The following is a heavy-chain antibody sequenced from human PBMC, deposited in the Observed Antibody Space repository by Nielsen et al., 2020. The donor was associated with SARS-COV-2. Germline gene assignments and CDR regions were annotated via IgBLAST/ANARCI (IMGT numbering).Heavy chain of an antibody. Sequence: SVKVSCKASGGTFISYAISWVRQAPGQGLEWMGRNIPILGIANYAQKFQGRVTITADKSTSTAYMELSSLRSEDTAVYYCARDRVGATTLYYYGMDVWGQGTTVTVSS. CDR1: GGTFISYA. CDR2: NIPILGIA. J-gene: IGHJ6*02. D-gene: IGHD1-26*01. CDR3: ARDRVGATTLYYYGMDV. V-gene: IGHV1-69*10.